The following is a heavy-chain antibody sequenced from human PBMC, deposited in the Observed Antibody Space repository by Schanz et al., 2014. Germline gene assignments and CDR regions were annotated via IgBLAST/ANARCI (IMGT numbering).Heavy chain of an antibody. D-gene: IGHD2-2*01. Sequence: VQLVESGGGVVQPGRSLRLSCAASGFMFSSYGMHWVRQAPGKGLEWVSYISGSSRTIYYADSMKGRFTISRDNAKNSLFLQMNSLRAEDTAVYYCARAGYDADNWFDPWGQGTLVTVSS. CDR3: ARAGYDADNWFDP. CDR2: ISGSSRTI. CDR1: GFMFSSYG. V-gene: IGHV3-48*01. J-gene: IGHJ5*02.